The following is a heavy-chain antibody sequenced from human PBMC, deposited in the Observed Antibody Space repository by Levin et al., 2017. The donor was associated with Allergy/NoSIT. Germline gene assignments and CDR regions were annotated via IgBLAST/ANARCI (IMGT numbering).Heavy chain of an antibody. CDR2: IYYSGST. CDR3: ARGREDCSSTSCYGAGPNYYYYYGMDV. J-gene: IGHJ6*02. CDR1: GGSVSSGSYY. Sequence: SQTLSLTCTVSGGSVSSGSYYWSWIRQPPGKGLEWIGYIYYSGSTNYNPSLKSRVTISVDTSKNQFSLKLSSVTAADTAVYYCARGREDCSSTSCYGAGPNYYYYYGMDVWGQGTTVTVSS. D-gene: IGHD2-2*01. V-gene: IGHV4-61*01.